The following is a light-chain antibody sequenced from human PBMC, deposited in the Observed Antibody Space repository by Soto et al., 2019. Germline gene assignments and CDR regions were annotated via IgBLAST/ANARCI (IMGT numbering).Light chain of an antibody. CDR2: EVS. Sequence: QSALTQPASVSGSPGQSITISCTGTSSDVGGYNYVSWYQQHPGKAPHLMIYEVSNRPLGVSNRFSGSKSGNTASLTISGLQAEDEADYYCCSCTSSSTGIFGGGTKLTVL. V-gene: IGLV2-14*01. J-gene: IGLJ2*01. CDR3: CSCTSSSTGI. CDR1: SSDVGGYNY.